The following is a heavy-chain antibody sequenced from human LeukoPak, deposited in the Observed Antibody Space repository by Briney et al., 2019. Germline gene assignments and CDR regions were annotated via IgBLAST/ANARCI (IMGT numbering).Heavy chain of an antibody. D-gene: IGHD3-16*01. V-gene: IGHV3-48*04. Sequence: GGSLRLSCAASGFTFSSYSMNWVRQAPGKGLEWVSYISSSSSTIYYADSVKGRFTISRDNAKNSLYLQMNSLRAEDTAVYYCARSRLGQGYYFDYWGQGTLVTVSS. CDR1: GFTFSSYS. J-gene: IGHJ4*02. CDR2: ISSSSSTI. CDR3: ARSRLGQGYYFDY.